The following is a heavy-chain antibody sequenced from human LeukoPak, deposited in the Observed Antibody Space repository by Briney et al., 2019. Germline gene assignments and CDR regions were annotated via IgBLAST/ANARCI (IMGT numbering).Heavy chain of an antibody. Sequence: GGSLRLSCGASGFTFSSYTMNWVRQAPGKGLEWVSCISPSSSSIYFADSVKGRFTISRDNAKNSLYLQMNSLRDEDTAVYYRARDKAIAFVRGDCAYWGQGTLVTVSS. CDR2: ISPSSSSI. J-gene: IGHJ4*02. CDR1: GFTFSSYT. V-gene: IGHV3-48*02. CDR3: ARDKAIAFVRGDCAY. D-gene: IGHD3-10*02.